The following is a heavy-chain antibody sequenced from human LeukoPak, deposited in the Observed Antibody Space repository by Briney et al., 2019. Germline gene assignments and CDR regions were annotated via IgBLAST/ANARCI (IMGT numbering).Heavy chain of an antibody. CDR3: ARDRRLGDSGYVGMDV. D-gene: IGHD5-12*01. J-gene: IGHJ6*02. V-gene: IGHV3-48*04. CDR2: ISSSSSTI. CDR1: GFTFSSYS. Sequence: GGSLRLSCAASGFTFSSYSMNWVRQAPGKGLEWVSYISSSSSTIYYADSVKGRFTISRDNAKNSLYLQMNSLRAEDTAVYYCARDRRLGDSGYVGMDVWGQGTTVTVSS.